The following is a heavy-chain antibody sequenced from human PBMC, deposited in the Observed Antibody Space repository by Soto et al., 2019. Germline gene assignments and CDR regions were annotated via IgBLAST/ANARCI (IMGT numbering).Heavy chain of an antibody. CDR1: GGTFSTYA. CDR3: ASEEGPEGYSSSWYANWFDP. V-gene: IGHV1-69*06. D-gene: IGHD6-13*01. J-gene: IGHJ5*02. CDR2: IIPIFGTA. Sequence: ASVKVSCKASGGTFSTYAISWVRQAPGQGLEWMGGIIPIFGTANYAQKFQGRVTITADKSTSTAYMELSSLRSEDTAVYYCASEEGPEGYSSSWYANWFDPWGQGTLVTASS.